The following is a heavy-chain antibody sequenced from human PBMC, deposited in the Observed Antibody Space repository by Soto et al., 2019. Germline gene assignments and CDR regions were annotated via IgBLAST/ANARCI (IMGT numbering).Heavy chain of an antibody. Sequence: PSETLSLTCTVSGGSISSYYWNWIRQSPGKGLEWIGYAFYSGSTKYSPSFKSRVTISVDTSKNQFSLNLRSVTAADTAVYYCAYSETCAWFDPWGQGTLVTVSS. CDR2: AFYSGST. CDR1: GGSISSYY. V-gene: IGHV4-59*01. D-gene: IGHD2-15*01. CDR3: AYSETCAWFDP. J-gene: IGHJ5*02.